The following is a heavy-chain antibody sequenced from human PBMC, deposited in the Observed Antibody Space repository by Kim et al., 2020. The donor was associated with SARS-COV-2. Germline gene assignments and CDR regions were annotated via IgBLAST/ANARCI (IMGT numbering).Heavy chain of an antibody. V-gene: IGHV1-18*04. D-gene: IGHD3-10*01. CDR1: GYIFTSYG. J-gene: IGHJ4*02. CDR3: ARAMGDYGSGTYYLFPFDY. CDR2: ISAYNGNT. Sequence: ASVKVSCKASGYIFTSYGISWVRQAPGQGLEWMGWISAYNGNTNYAQKLQGRVTMTTDTSTRTAYMELRSLRSDDTAVYYCARAMGDYGSGTYYLFPFDYWGQGTLVTASS.